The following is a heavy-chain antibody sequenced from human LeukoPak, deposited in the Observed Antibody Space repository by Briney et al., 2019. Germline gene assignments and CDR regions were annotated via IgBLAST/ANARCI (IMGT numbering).Heavy chain of an antibody. Sequence: SEALSLTCTVSGGSTSSSSYYWRWIRQPPGKGLEWIGSIYYSGSTYYNPSLKSRVTISVDTSKNQFSLKLSSVPAADTAVYYCASDLFNLEWFVYWGQGTLVTVSS. D-gene: IGHD3-3*01. CDR3: ASDLFNLEWFVY. CDR2: IYYSGST. V-gene: IGHV4-39*01. J-gene: IGHJ4*02. CDR1: GGSTSSSSYY.